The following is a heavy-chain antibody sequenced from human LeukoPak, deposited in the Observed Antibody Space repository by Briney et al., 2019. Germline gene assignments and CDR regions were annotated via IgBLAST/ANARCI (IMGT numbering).Heavy chain of an antibody. CDR2: INHSGST. D-gene: IGHD6-6*01. CDR3: ARGSIAAQDNYYYYMDV. V-gene: IGHV4-34*01. J-gene: IGHJ6*03. CDR1: GGSISSYY. Sequence: SETLSLTCTVSGGSISSYYWNWIRQPPGKGLEWIGEINHSGSTNYNPSLKSRVTISVDTSKNQFSLKLSSVTAADTAVYYCARGSIAAQDNYYYYMDVWGKGTTVTVSS.